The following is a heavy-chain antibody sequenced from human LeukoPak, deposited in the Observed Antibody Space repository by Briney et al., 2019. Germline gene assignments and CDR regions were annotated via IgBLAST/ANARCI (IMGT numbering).Heavy chain of an antibody. CDR3: ARDSLNPRLIIRGVLTD. D-gene: IGHD3-10*01. CDR2: ISGSGGST. Sequence: GGSLRLSCAASGFTFSSYAMSWVRQAPGKGLEWVSAISGSGGSTYYADSVKGRFTISRDNAKNSLYLQMNSLRAEDTAVYYCARDSLNPRLIIRGVLTDWGQGTLVTVSS. CDR1: GFTFSSYA. V-gene: IGHV3-23*01. J-gene: IGHJ4*02.